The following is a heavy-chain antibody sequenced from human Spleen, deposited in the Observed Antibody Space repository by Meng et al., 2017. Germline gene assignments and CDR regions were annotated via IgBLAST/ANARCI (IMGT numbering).Heavy chain of an antibody. CDR1: GYILSELS. CDR3: ARKERITMVQGVIINSYDYGMDD. CDR2: FDSEDGEI. D-gene: IGHD3-10*01. V-gene: IGHV1-24*01. Sequence: ASVKVSCKVSGYILSELSVHWVRQTPRKGLEWMGGFDSEDGEIIYAQNFQGRDTMTEDTSTDSAYMELRNLRSDDTAVYYCARKERITMVQGVIINSYDYGMDDWGQGTTVTVSS. J-gene: IGHJ6*02.